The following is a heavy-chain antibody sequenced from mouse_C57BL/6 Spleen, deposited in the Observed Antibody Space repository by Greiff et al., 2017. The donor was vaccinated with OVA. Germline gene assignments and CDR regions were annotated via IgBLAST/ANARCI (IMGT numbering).Heavy chain of an antibody. CDR3: ARRGVVADYYAMDY. J-gene: IGHJ4*01. CDR1: GFTFSDYG. CDR2: ISSGSSTI. V-gene: IGHV5-17*01. Sequence: EVMLVESGGGLVKPGGSLKLSCAASGFTFSDYGMHWVRQAPGKGLEWVAYISSGSSTISYADTVKGRFTISRDNAKNTLFLQMTSLRSEDTAMYYCARRGVVADYYAMDYWGQGTSVTVSS. D-gene: IGHD1-1*01.